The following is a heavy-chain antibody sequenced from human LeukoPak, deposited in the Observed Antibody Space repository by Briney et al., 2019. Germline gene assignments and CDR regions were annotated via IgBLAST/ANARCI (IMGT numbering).Heavy chain of an antibody. CDR1: GFTFSSYG. D-gene: IGHD3-9*01. Sequence: PGRSLRLSCAASGFTFSSYGMHWVRQAPGKGLEWVAVISYDGSNKYYADSVKGRFTISRDNSENTLYLQMNSLRAEDTAVYYCAKERYFGSADYYGMDVWGQGTTVTVSS. CDR3: AKERYFGSADYYGMDV. CDR2: ISYDGSNK. J-gene: IGHJ6*02. V-gene: IGHV3-30*18.